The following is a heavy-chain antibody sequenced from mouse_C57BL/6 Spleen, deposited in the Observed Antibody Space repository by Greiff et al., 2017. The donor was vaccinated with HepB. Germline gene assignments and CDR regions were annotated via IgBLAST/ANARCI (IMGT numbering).Heavy chain of an antibody. V-gene: IGHV14-4*01. Sequence: VQLKQSGAELVRPGASVKLSCTASGFNIKDDYMHWVKQRPEQGLEWIGWIDPENGDTEYASKFQGKATITADTSSNTAYLQLSSLTSEDTAVYYCTEDYSKGGYWGQGTTLTVSS. CDR1: GFNIKDDY. J-gene: IGHJ2*01. D-gene: IGHD2-5*01. CDR3: TEDYSKGGY. CDR2: IDPENGDT.